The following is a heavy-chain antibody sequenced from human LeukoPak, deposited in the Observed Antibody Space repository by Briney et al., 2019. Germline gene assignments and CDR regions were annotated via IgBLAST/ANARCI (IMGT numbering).Heavy chain of an antibody. CDR1: GFTFSSNG. CDR3: ARAGLLFYFDY. D-gene: IGHD2/OR15-2a*01. Sequence: GGSLRLSCVASGFTFSSNGMHWVRQAPGKGLEWVAYMSSSGSTTYYAASVKGRFTISRDNARDSLFLQMNSLRVEDTAIYYCARAGLLFYFDYWGQGALVTVSS. CDR2: MSSSGSTT. J-gene: IGHJ4*02. V-gene: IGHV3-48*03.